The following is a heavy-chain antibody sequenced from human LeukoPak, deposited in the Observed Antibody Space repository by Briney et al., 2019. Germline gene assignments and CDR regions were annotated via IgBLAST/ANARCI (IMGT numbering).Heavy chain of an antibody. CDR2: IYYSGST. J-gene: IGHJ2*01. V-gene: IGHV4-59*12. CDR1: GGSISSYY. Sequence: SETLSLTCTVSGGSISSYYWSWIRQPPGKGLEWIGYIYYSGSTNYNPSLKSRVTMSVDTSKNQFSLKLSSVTAADTAVYYCARGSYSNYGNWYFDLWGRGTLVTVSS. CDR3: ARGSYSNYGNWYFDL. D-gene: IGHD4-11*01.